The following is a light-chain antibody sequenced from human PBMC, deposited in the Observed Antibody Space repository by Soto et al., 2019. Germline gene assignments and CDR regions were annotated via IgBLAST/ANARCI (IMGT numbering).Light chain of an antibody. J-gene: IGKJ2*01. CDR2: GAS. V-gene: IGKV3-20*01. CDR1: QSVNKNY. CDR3: QQYGSPPHT. Sequence: EIVLTQSPGTLSLSPGERATLSCRASQSVNKNYLAWYQQKPGQAPRLLINGASNRATGIPDRFSGSGSGTDFILTISRLEPEDIAVYCCQQYGSPPHTFGQGTKLEIK.